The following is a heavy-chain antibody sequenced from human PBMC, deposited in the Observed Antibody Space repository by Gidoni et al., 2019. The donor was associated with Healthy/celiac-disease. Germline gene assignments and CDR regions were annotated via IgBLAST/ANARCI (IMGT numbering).Heavy chain of an antibody. CDR1: GYSISSGYY. Sequence: QVQLQESGPGLVKPSETLSLTCAVSGYSISSGYYWGWIRQPPGKGLEWIGSIYHSGSTYYNPSLKSRVTISVDTSKNQFSLKLSSVTAADTAVYYCARHEGAGVGATSVAYWFDPWGQGTLVTVSS. V-gene: IGHV4-38-2*01. J-gene: IGHJ5*02. D-gene: IGHD1-26*01. CDR2: IYHSGST. CDR3: ARHEGAGVGATSVAYWFDP.